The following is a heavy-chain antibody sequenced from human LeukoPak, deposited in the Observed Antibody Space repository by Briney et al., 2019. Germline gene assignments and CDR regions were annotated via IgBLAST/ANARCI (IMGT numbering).Heavy chain of an antibody. CDR3: ASLLSTMVRGVDFDY. CDR2: INHSGST. Sequence: SEALSDTCAVHRGSFSGYYWSWIRQPSGKGLEWIGQINHSGSTNYNPSLKSRVTISVDTSKNQSSLKLSSVTGADTAVYYCASLLSTMVRGVDFDYWGQGTLVTVSS. CDR1: RGSFSGYY. J-gene: IGHJ4*02. D-gene: IGHD3-10*01. V-gene: IGHV4-34*01.